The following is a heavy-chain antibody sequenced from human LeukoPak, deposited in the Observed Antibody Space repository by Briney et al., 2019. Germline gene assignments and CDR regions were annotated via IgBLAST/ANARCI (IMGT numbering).Heavy chain of an antibody. CDR3: ARRDYLSSWTGAFDI. D-gene: IGHD6-13*01. J-gene: IGHJ3*02. CDR1: GYSFTSYW. CDR2: IYPGDSDT. Sequence: GESLKISCKGSGYSFTSYWIGWVRQMPGKGLEWMGIIYPGDSDTRYSPSFQGQVTISADNSISTAYLQWSSLKASDTAMYYCARRDYLSSWTGAFDIWGQGTMVTVSS. V-gene: IGHV5-51*01.